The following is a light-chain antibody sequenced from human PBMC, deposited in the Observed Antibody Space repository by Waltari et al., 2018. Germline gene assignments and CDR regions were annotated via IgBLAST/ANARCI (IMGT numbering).Light chain of an antibody. CDR2: RND. V-gene: IGLV1-44*01. CDR1: SSNLGNNV. CDR3: ASWDDSLNGHWV. Sequence: QSVLTQPPSASGTPGQRVPISCSGTSSNLGNNVVTWYQQVPGTAPKLLIYRNDRRPSGVPDRFSASKSGTSASLAISGLQSEDEAEYYCASWDDSLNGHWVFGGGTKVTVL. J-gene: IGLJ3*02.